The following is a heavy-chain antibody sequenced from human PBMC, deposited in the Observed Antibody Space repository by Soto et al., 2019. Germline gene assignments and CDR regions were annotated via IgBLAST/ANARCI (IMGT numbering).Heavy chain of an antibody. D-gene: IGHD3-22*01. CDR3: ARGTAANYYDSSAYYPHFDP. Sequence: PSETLSLTCTVSGGSISSGDYYWSWIRQPPGKGLEWIGYIYYSGSTYYNPSLKSRLTLSVDTSKNQFSLRLTSVTAADTAVYYCARGTAANYYDSSAYYPHFDPWGQGTLVTVSS. V-gene: IGHV4-30-4*01. CDR1: GGSISSGDYY. J-gene: IGHJ5*02. CDR2: IYYSGST.